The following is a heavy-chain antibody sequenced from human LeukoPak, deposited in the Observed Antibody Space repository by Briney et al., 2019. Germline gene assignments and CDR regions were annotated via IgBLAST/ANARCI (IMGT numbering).Heavy chain of an antibody. V-gene: IGHV1-69*02. Sequence: SVKVSCKASGGTFSSYTISWVRQAPGQGREWMGRIIPILGIANYAQKFQGRATITADKSTSTAYMELSSLRSEDTAVYYCARGPLRTEPPTRWFDPWGQGTLVTVSS. CDR3: ARGPLRTEPPTRWFDP. D-gene: IGHD1-14*01. CDR2: IIPILGIA. CDR1: GGTFSSYT. J-gene: IGHJ5*02.